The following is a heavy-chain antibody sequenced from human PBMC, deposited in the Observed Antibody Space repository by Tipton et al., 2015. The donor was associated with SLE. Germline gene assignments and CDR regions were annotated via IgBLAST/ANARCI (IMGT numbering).Heavy chain of an antibody. Sequence: SLRLSCAGSGFPFSSCSMHWVRQAPGKGLVWLSHINSDGSETTYADSVKGRFTISRDNAKSTLYLQMNSLRAEDTAVYYCASELSPYYGMDVWGQGTTVTVSS. CDR1: GFPFSSCS. CDR3: ASELSPYYGMDV. V-gene: IGHV3-74*01. J-gene: IGHJ6*02. D-gene: IGHD2-2*01. CDR2: INSDGSET.